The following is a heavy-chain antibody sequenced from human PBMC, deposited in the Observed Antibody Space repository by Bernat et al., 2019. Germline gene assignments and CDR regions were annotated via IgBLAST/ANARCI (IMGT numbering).Heavy chain of an antibody. Sequence: QVQLQESGPGLVKPSETLSLTCAVSGYSISSGYYWGWIRQPPGKGLEWIGSLYHSGTTYYNPSLKSRVTISVDTSKNQFSLKLSSVTAADTAVYYCARTRGVVAGTFDYLGQGTLVTVSS. CDR3: ARTRGVVAGTFDY. V-gene: IGHV4-38-2*01. D-gene: IGHD6-19*01. J-gene: IGHJ4*02. CDR2: LYHSGTT. CDR1: GYSISSGYY.